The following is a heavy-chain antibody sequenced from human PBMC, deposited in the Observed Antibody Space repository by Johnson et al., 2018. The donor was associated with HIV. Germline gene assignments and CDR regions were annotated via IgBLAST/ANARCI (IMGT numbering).Heavy chain of an antibody. CDR3: AKDLRTVKAFDI. CDR1: GFTFSSYW. V-gene: IGHV3-30*18. D-gene: IGHD4-17*01. Sequence: QVQLVESGGGLVQPGGSLRLSCAASGFTFSSYWMSWVRQAPGKGLEWVAVISYDGSNKYYADSVKGRFTISRDNSKNTLYLQMNSLRAEDTAVYYCAKDLRTVKAFDIWGQGTMVTVSS. CDR2: ISYDGSNK. J-gene: IGHJ3*02.